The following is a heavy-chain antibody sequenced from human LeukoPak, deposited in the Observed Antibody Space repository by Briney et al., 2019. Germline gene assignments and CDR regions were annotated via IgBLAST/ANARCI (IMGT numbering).Heavy chain of an antibody. J-gene: IGHJ6*03. V-gene: IGHV1-8*03. CDR3: ARATGGVYQLPTYYYYYYMDV. CDR2: MNPNSGNT. D-gene: IGHD2-2*01. CDR1: GYTFTSYD. Sequence: ASVKVSCKASGYTFTSYDINWVRQATGQGLEWMGWMNPNSGNTGYAQKFQGRVTITRNTSISTAYMELSSLRSEDTAVYYCARATGGVYQLPTYYYYYYMDVWGKGTTVTVSS.